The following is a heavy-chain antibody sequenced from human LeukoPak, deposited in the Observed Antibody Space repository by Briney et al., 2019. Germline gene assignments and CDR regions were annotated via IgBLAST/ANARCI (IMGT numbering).Heavy chain of an antibody. Sequence: SETLSLTCTVSGGSISSSSYYWGWIRQPPGKGLEWIGSIYHSGSTYYNPSLKSRVTISVDTSKNQFSLKLSSVTAADTAVYYCARGGTLQFDPWGQGTLVTVSS. CDR3: ARGGTLQFDP. CDR1: GGSISSSSYY. J-gene: IGHJ5*02. V-gene: IGHV4-39*07. CDR2: IYHSGST. D-gene: IGHD1-7*01.